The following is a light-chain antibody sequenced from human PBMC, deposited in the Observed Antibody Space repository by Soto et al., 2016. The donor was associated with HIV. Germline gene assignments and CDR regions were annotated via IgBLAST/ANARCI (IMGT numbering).Light chain of an antibody. CDR1: QGISNS. CDR2: AAS. J-gene: IGKJ2*01. CDR3: QHYYNTPRT. Sequence: GDRVTITCRASQGISNSLAWYQQKPGKAPKLLLYAASRLESGVPSRFSGSGSGTDYTLTISSLQPKDFATYYCQHYYNTPRTFGQGTKLEIK. V-gene: IGKV1-NL1*01.